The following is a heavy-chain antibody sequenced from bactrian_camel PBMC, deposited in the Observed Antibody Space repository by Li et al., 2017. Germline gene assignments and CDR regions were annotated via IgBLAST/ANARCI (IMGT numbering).Heavy chain of an antibody. J-gene: IGHJ4*01. V-gene: IGHV3S1*01. CDR2: IRDGGATT. Sequence: QVQLVESGGGLVQPGGSLRLSCEASGYRHSSGVCAGWFRQAPGKGREGVASIRDGGATTNYASSVRGRFIISQDNAKSTMYLQMNRLEPEDTAMYYCAAWRGVCDVNGAPSRYWGQGTQVTVS. CDR3: AAWRGVCDVNGAPSRY. D-gene: IGHD3*01. CDR1: GYRHSSGVC.